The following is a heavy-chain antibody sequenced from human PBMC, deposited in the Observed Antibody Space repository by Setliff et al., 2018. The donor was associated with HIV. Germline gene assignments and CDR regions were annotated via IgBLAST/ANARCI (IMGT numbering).Heavy chain of an antibody. Sequence: SETLSLTCAVSGYSISSGYYWGWIRQPPGKGLEWIGSIYHSGSTYYNPSLKSRVTISVDTSKNQFSLKLSSVTAADTAVYYCAREFDGSGTERVYWFDPWGQGTLVTSPQ. V-gene: IGHV4-38-2*02. J-gene: IGHJ5*02. CDR2: IYHSGST. CDR3: AREFDGSGTERVYWFDP. D-gene: IGHD3-10*01. CDR1: GYSISSGYY.